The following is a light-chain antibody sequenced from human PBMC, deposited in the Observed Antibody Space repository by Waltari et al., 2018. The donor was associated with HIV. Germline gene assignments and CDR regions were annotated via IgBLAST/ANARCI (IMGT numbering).Light chain of an antibody. CDR1: SSHFPTTP. CDR2: GHH. J-gene: IGLJ3*02. V-gene: IGLV1-44*01. CDR3: EAWDDSVTGPV. Sequence: QSVLTQPPSASGTPGQRVTLPCSGTSSHFPTTPVIWYQQLTGTAPTLLLYGHHQRPSGVPDRFSGSKSATSASLVISDLHSDDEGTYYCEAWDDSVTGPVFGGGTKLTVL.